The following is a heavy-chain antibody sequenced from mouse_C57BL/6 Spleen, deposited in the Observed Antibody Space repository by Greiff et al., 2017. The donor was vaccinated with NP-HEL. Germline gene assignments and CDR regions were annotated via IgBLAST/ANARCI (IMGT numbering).Heavy chain of an antibody. CDR2: IYPRSGNT. V-gene: IGHV1-81*01. J-gene: IGHJ4*01. Sequence: QVQLQQSGAELARPGASVKLSCKASGYTFTSYGISWVKQRTGQGLEWIGEIYPRSGNTYYNEKFKGKATLTADKSSSTAYMELRSLTSEDSAVYFCAREGPYGNYESYYAMDYWGQGTSVTVSS. CDR1: GYTFTSYG. CDR3: AREGPYGNYESYYAMDY. D-gene: IGHD2-1*01.